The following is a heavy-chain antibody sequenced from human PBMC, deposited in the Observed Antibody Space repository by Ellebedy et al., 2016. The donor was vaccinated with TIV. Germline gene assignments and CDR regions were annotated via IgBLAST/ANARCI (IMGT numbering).Heavy chain of an antibody. CDR1: GFTFSNYV. V-gene: IGHV3-30*03. J-gene: IGHJ4*02. CDR2: VSYDGSNK. D-gene: IGHD2-15*01. Sequence: GESLKISCAASGFTFSNYVMHWVRQAPGKGLEWVAVVSYDGSNKYYADSVKGRFTISRDNSKNTLYLQMNSLRAEDMAVYYCARRGYCSGGSCASVPFDYWGQGTLVTVSS. CDR3: ARRGYCSGGSCASVPFDY.